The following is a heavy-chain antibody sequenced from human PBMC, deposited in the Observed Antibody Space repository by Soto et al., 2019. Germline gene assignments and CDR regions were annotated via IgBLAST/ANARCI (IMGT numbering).Heavy chain of an antibody. J-gene: IGHJ6*02. CDR1: LFIFSTYA. D-gene: IGHD2-2*01. V-gene: IGHV3-30-3*01. Sequence: VRSLRLSCTSSLFIFSTYAMHLVLHSPFKGLEWVALISYDGGNEYYADSVKGRFTISRGDSENTLYLQMIGLRAEDTAVYYCTRDSGIVLVPVTSMEVWGQGTTVTVSS. CDR3: TRDSGIVLVPVTSMEV. CDR2: ISYDGGNE.